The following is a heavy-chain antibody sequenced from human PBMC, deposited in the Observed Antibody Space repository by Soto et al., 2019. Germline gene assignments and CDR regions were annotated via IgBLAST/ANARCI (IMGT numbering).Heavy chain of an antibody. CDR3: ARSPPGPSPRCDV. V-gene: IGHV4-30-2*01. CDR2: IYYTGST. CDR1: GGSMSRGGQS. Sequence: QVVLQESGQGLVKPSQTLSLTCAVSGGSMSRGGQSWSWIRQPPGKGLEWRGFIYYTGSTYYNPYLKSRVTLSVDRAKNQFSLNLTSVTAADTAMYFCARSPPGPSPRCDVWGQGTTVNVS. J-gene: IGHJ6*02. D-gene: IGHD3-10*01.